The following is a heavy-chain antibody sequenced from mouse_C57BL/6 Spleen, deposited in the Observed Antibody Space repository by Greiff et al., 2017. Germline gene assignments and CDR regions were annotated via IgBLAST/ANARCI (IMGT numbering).Heavy chain of an antibody. Sequence: QVQLQQSGAELVKPGASVKLSCKASGYTFTSYWMHWVKQRPGQGLEWIGMIHPNSGSTNYNEKFKSKATLTVEKSSSTAYMQLSSLTSEDSAVYYCARIYDGYYYFDYWGQGTTLTVSS. CDR3: ARIYDGYYYFDY. J-gene: IGHJ2*01. CDR1: GYTFTSYW. D-gene: IGHD2-3*01. V-gene: IGHV1-64*01. CDR2: IHPNSGST.